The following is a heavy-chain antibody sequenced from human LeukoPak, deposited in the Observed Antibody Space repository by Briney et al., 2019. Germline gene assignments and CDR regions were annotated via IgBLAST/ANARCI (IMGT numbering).Heavy chain of an antibody. Sequence: PSETLSLTCTVSGGSISGYDWTWIRQPAGKGLEWIGRIYTSGSTNYNPSLNSRVTMSVDTSKNQFSLKLSSVTAADTAVYYCASDSSSWYVYWGQGTLVTVSS. CDR3: ASDSSSWYVY. J-gene: IGHJ4*02. V-gene: IGHV4-4*07. CDR2: IYTSGST. CDR1: GGSISGYD. D-gene: IGHD6-13*01.